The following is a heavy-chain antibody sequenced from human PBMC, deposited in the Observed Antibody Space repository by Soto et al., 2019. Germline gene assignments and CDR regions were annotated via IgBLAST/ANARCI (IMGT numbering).Heavy chain of an antibody. J-gene: IGHJ3*01. CDR3: VKRGRHWGAFDF. V-gene: IGHV3-23*01. D-gene: IGHD7-27*01. CDR2: IGGTDGDSDGVP. Sequence: VPLLESGGDLVQPGGSLRLSCVASGFIFNNYAMSWVRQAPGKGLEWVSTIGGTDGDSDGVPWYEDSVKGRFTISRACSANTLSLHMDNLRAEDSALYYSVKRGRHWGAFDFWGQGTTVVVSS. CDR1: GFIFNNYA.